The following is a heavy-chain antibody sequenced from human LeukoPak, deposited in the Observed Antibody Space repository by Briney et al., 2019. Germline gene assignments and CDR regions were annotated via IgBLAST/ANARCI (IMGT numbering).Heavy chain of an antibody. CDR1: GGSISSYY. V-gene: IGHV4-59*01. D-gene: IGHD6-19*01. CDR2: IYYSGST. J-gene: IGHJ1*01. CDR3: ARGGWYPESFQH. Sequence: SETLSLTCTVSGGSISSYYWNWIRQPPGKGLEWIGYIYYSGSTNCNPSLKSRVTISVDTSKNQFSLKLSSVTAADTAVYYCARGGWYPESFQHWGQGALVTVSS.